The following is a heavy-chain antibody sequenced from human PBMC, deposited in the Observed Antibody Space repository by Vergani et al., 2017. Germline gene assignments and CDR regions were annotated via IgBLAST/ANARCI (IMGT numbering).Heavy chain of an antibody. D-gene: IGHD4-11*01. CDR2: IYHTGRP. Sequence: QVQLQQWGGGLLKPSETLSLTCVVNGGSFTSYHWTWIRQSPGEGLEGVGDIYHTGRPDYNPPLKSRLTMSVDKSRNQFSLTLNSVTATDTAIYFCARVNTETNGHLYYYYYMDVWGQGTAVTVS. J-gene: IGHJ6*03. V-gene: IGHV4-34*01. CDR3: ARVNTETNGHLYYYYYMDV. CDR1: GGSFTSYH.